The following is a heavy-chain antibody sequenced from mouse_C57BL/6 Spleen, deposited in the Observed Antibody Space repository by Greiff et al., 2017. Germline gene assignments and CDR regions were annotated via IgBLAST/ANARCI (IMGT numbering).Heavy chain of an antibody. V-gene: IGHV1-76*01. CDR2: IYPGSGNT. D-gene: IGHD2-3*01. CDR1: GYTFTDYY. J-gene: IGHJ3*01. CDR3: ARFGYYGFAY. Sequence: QVHVKQSGAELVRPGASVKLSCKASGYTFTDYYINWVKQRPGQGLEWIARIYPGSGNTYYNEKFKGKATLTAEKSSSTAYMQLSSLTSEDSAVYFCARFGYYGFAYWGQGTLVTVSA.